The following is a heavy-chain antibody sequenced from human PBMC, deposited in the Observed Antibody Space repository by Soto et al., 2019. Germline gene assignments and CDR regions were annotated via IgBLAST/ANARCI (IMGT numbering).Heavy chain of an antibody. D-gene: IGHD6-6*01. CDR2: ISGGGGTT. CDR3: AKPPYSSSSTYNLYYYYGMDV. Sequence: PGGSLRLSCAASGFTFSSYAITWVRQAPGKGLEWVSAISGGGGTTYYADSVKGRFTISRDNSKNTLYLQMNSLRAEDTAVYYCAKPPYSSSSTYNLYYYYGMDVWGQGTTVTVSS. V-gene: IGHV3-23*01. CDR1: GFTFSSYA. J-gene: IGHJ6*02.